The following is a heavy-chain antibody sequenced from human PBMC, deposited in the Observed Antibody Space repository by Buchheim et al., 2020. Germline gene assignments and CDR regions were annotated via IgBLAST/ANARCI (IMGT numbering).Heavy chain of an antibody. CDR2: MNLDSGNT. CDR1: GYTFTSYD. Sequence: QVQLVQSGADVKRPGASVKVSCKASGYTFTSYDINWVRQATGQGLEWMGWMNLDSGNTGYAQKFQGRVTMTRDASINTVYMELSSLSSEDTAIYYCARRSHESSGYEKNLDYWCQGTL. J-gene: IGHJ4*02. CDR3: ARRSHESSGYEKNLDY. D-gene: IGHD5-12*01. V-gene: IGHV1-8*01.